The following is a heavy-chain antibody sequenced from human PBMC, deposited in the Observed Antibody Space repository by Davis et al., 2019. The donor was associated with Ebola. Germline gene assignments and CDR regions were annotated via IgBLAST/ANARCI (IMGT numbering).Heavy chain of an antibody. Sequence: GESLKISCKGSGYSFTSYWIGWVRQMPGKGLEWMGIIYPGDSDTRYSPSFQGQVTISADKSISTAYLQWSSLKASDTAMYYCARTTIVGLTYYYYMDVWGKGTTVTVSS. CDR3: ARTTIVGLTYYYYMDV. D-gene: IGHD1-26*01. CDR2: IYPGDSDT. V-gene: IGHV5-51*01. J-gene: IGHJ6*03. CDR1: GYSFTSYW.